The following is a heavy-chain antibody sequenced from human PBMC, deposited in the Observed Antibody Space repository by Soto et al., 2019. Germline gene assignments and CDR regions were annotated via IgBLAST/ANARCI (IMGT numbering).Heavy chain of an antibody. D-gene: IGHD2-15*01. CDR3: ARVGRYCSGGSCQSDY. CDR1: GFSFSTYA. V-gene: IGHV3-23*01. J-gene: IGHJ4*02. CDR2: VSASGTVT. Sequence: GGSLRLSCAASGFSFSTYAMNWVRQTPGKGLEWVSTVSASGTVTYYADSVKGRFTISRDNSKNTLYLQMSSLRAEDTAIFYCARVGRYCSGGSCQSDYWGQGAQVTVPA.